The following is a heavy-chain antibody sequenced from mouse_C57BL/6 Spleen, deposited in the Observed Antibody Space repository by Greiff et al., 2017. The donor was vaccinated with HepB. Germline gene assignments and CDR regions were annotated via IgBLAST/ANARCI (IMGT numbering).Heavy chain of an antibody. CDR1: GYTFTSYW. J-gene: IGHJ2*01. CDR3: ARERGSY. CDR2: IDPSDSYT. V-gene: IGHV1-69*01. Sequence: QVQLQQPGAELVMPGASVKLSCKASGYTFTSYWMHWVKQRPGQGLEWIGEIDPSDSYTNYNQKFKGKSTLTVDKSSSTAYMQLSSLTAADSAVYYCARERGSYWGQGTTLTVSS.